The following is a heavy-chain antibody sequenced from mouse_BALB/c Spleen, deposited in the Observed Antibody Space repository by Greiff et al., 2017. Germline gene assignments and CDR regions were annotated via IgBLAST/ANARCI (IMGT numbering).Heavy chain of an antibody. CDR1: GFTLSSYA. D-gene: IGHD2-3*01. J-gene: IGHJ4*01. CDR3: ARQDGYHSLDY. Sequence: EVQRVESGGGLVKPGGSLKLSCAASGFTLSSYAMSWVRQTPEKRLEWVATISSGGSYTYYPDSVKGRFTISRDNAKNTLYLQMSSLRSEDTAMYYCARQDGYHSLDYWGQGTSVTVSS. V-gene: IGHV5-9-3*01. CDR2: ISSGGSYT.